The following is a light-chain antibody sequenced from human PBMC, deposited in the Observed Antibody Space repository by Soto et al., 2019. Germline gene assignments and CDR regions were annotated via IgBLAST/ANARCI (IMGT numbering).Light chain of an antibody. Sequence: DIQMTQSPSSVSASEGDRVTITCRASQDISSWLAWYQQKPGEAPKLLIYAASSLQSGVPSRFSGSGSGTDFTLTISSLQPEDFETYYCQQADSFPRTFGQGTKVEIK. V-gene: IGKV1D-12*01. J-gene: IGKJ1*01. CDR1: QDISSW. CDR2: AAS. CDR3: QQADSFPRT.